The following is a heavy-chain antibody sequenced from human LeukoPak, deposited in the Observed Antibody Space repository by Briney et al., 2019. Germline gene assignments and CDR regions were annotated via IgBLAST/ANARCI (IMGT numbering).Heavy chain of an antibody. CDR1: GFSFSTSTEG. J-gene: IGHJ4*02. V-gene: IGHV2-5*02. D-gene: IGHD3-10*01. Sequence: SGPTLVKPTQTLTLTCTFSGFSFSTSTEGVAWIRQPPGKALEWLALIFWDDDKRYNPSLKRRLTITKDTSKNQVVLTMTNMDPVDTGTYFCAHITLFWFGELLMRSGRERPYYFDSWGQGTLVTVSS. CDR2: IFWDDDK. CDR3: AHITLFWFGELLMRSGRERPYYFDS.